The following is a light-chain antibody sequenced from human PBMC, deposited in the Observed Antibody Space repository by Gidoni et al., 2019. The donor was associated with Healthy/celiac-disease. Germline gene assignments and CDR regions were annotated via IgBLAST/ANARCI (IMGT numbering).Light chain of an antibody. CDR2: AVS. CDR1: QSISSY. Sequence: DIQMTQSPSALSASVGDRVTITCRASQSISSYLNWYQQKPGKAPNLLIYAVSRLQSWVPSRFSVSGSGTDFTLTISSLQPEEFSTYYCQQSYSTPYTFGQGTKLEIK. J-gene: IGKJ2*01. V-gene: IGKV1-39*01. CDR3: QQSYSTPYT.